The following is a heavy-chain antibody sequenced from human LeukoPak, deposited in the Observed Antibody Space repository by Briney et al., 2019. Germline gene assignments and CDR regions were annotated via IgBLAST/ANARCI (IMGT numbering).Heavy chain of an antibody. V-gene: IGHV3-23*01. CDR3: ASPPLWFGELRNTFDY. CDR1: GFTFSSYA. J-gene: IGHJ4*02. D-gene: IGHD3-10*01. CDR2: ISGSGGST. Sequence: GGSLRLSCAASGFTFSSYAMSWVRQAPGKGLEWVSAISGSGGSTYYADSVKGRFTISRDNSKNTLYLQMNSLRAEDTAVYYWASPPLWFGELRNTFDYWGQGTLVTVSS.